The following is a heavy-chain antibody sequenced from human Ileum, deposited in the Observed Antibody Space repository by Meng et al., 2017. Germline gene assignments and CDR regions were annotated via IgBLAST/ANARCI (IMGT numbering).Heavy chain of an antibody. CDR2: IQTSGGT. V-gene: IGHV4-4*07. Sequence: SETLSLTCTVSGGSISNYYWSWIRQPAGKGLEWIGRIQTSGGTNYNPSLKSRVTMSVDTSKSQLSLNLTSVTAADTAVYYCVRDVDRYGGIFYSAVFDIWGQGTVVTVSS. CDR3: VRDVDRYGGIFYSAVFDI. CDR1: GGSISNYY. J-gene: IGHJ3*02. D-gene: IGHD1-26*01.